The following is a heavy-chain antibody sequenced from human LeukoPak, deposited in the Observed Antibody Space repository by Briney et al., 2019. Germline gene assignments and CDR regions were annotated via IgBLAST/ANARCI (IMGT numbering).Heavy chain of an antibody. Sequence: PSETLSLTCAVSGGSISSSNWWSWVRQPPGKGLEWIGEIYHSGSTNYNPSLKSRVTISVDKSKNQFSLKLSSVTAADTAVYYCARAGSSGPYCTIGSCYGMDVWGQGTTVTVSS. J-gene: IGHJ6*02. D-gene: IGHD2-8*01. CDR2: IYHSGST. V-gene: IGHV4-4*02. CDR3: ARAGSSGPYCTIGSCYGMDV. CDR1: GGSISSSNW.